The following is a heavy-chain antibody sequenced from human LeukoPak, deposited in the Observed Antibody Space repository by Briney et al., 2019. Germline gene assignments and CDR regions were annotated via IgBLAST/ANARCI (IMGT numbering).Heavy chain of an antibody. CDR2: ISVYNGNT. CDR1: GSTFTSYG. V-gene: IGHV1-18*01. J-gene: IGHJ4*02. D-gene: IGHD3-22*01. Sequence: ASVKVSCKASGSTFTSYGISWVRQAPGQGLEWMGWISVYNGNTNYAQKLQGRVTMTTDTSTTTAYMELRSLRSDDTAVYYCARGDSSGVGFDYWGQGTLVTVSS. CDR3: ARGDSSGVGFDY.